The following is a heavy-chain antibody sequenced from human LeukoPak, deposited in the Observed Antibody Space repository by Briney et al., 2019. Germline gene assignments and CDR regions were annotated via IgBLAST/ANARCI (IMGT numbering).Heavy chain of an antibody. J-gene: IGHJ6*02. Sequence: PGGSLRLSCAASGFTFSSYWMSWVPQAPGKGLEWVANLKQDGSEEVYVDSVKGRFTISRDNAKNSLFLQMNTLRAEDTAVYYCARDPYSSTWSYGMDVWGQGTTVTVSS. CDR2: LKQDGSEE. V-gene: IGHV3-7*05. CDR3: ARDPYSSTWSYGMDV. D-gene: IGHD6-6*01. CDR1: GFTFSSYW.